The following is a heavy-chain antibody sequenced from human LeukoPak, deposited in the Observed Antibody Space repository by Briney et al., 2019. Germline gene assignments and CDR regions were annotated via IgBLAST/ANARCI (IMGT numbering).Heavy chain of an antibody. D-gene: IGHD3-10*01. J-gene: IGHJ4*02. CDR1: GFTFSSYG. CDR2: IWYDGSNK. Sequence: GGSLRLSCAASGFTFSSYGIHWVRQAPGKGLEWGAVIWYDGSNKYYADSVKGRFIISRDNSKNTLYLQMNSLRAEDTAVYYCARVKGSGSYYPTDYWGQGTLVTVSS. V-gene: IGHV3-33*01. CDR3: ARVKGSGSYYPTDY.